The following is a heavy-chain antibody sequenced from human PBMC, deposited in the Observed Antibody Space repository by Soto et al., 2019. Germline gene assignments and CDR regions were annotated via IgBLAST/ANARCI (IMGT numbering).Heavy chain of an antibody. D-gene: IGHD3-10*01. V-gene: IGHV3-49*03. Sequence: GGSLRLSCTAFGFTFGNFLMSWFRQAPGKGMEWVGFIRSQPYGGTAEYAASVRGRFTISRDDSKGIAYLQMNSLQTEDSGVYYCIGSFPFWGQGTLVTVSS. CDR3: IGSFPF. CDR2: IRSQPYGGTA. CDR1: GFTFGNFL. J-gene: IGHJ4*02.